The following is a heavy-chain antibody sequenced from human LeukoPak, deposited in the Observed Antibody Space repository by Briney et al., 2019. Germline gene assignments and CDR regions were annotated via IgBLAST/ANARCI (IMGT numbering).Heavy chain of an antibody. J-gene: IGHJ4*02. CDR3: ARVASGSYYGLDY. CDR1: GFTFSSYA. CDR2: IYYSGST. D-gene: IGHD1-26*01. Sequence: GSLRLSCAASGFTFSSYAMSWVRQAPGKGLQWIGYIYYSGSTNYNPSLKSRVTISVDTSKNQFSLKLSSVTAADTAVYYCARVASGSYYGLDYWGQGTLVTVSS. V-gene: IGHV4-59*01.